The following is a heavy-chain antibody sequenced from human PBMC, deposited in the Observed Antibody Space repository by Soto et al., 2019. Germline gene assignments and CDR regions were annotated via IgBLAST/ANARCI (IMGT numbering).Heavy chain of an antibody. J-gene: IGHJ3*02. V-gene: IGHV4-34*01. D-gene: IGHD5-18*01. CDR2: INHSGST. CDR1: GGSFSGYY. CDR3: ARAYPYRGYSYGYRDKKDAFDI. Sequence: SETLSLTCAVYGGSFSGYYWSWIRQPPGKGLEWIGEINHSGSTNYNPSLKSRVTISVDTSKNQFSLKLSSVTAADTAVYYCARAYPYRGYSYGYRDKKDAFDIWGQGTMVTVSS.